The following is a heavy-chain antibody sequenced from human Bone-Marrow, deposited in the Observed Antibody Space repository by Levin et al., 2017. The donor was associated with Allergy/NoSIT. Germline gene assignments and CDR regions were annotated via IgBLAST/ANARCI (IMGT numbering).Heavy chain of an antibody. J-gene: IGHJ4*02. V-gene: IGHV3-74*01. CDR2: IDSDGSST. D-gene: IGHD7-27*01. CDR1: GFTFSSYW. Sequence: GGSLRLSCVASGFTFSSYWMHWVRQGPGKGLVWVSRIDSDGSSTTYADSVKGRFTISRDSAKNTLYLQMNSLIADDTAVYYCARGRNWGQDYWGQGTLVTVSS. CDR3: ARGRNWGQDY.